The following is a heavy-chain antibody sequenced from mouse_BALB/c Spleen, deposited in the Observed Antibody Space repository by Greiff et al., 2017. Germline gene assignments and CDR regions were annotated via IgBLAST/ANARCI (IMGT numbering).Heavy chain of an antibody. J-gene: IGHJ4*01. CDR1: GYSITSDYA. CDR2: ISYSGST. V-gene: IGHV3-2*02. D-gene: IGHD1-1*01. CDR3: ASPYYYGSSYDAMDY. Sequence: EVKVEESGPGLVKPSQSLSLTCTVTGYSITSDYAWNWIRQFPGNKLEWMGYISYSGSTSYNPSLKSRISITRDTSKNQFFLQLNSVTTEDTATYYCASPYYYGSSYDAMDYWGQGTSVTVSS.